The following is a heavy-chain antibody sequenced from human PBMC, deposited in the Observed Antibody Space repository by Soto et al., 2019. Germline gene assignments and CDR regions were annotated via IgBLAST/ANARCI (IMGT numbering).Heavy chain of an antibody. CDR3: ASPLKWSGYYIAFDY. Sequence: QVQLLQSGAEVKKPGSSVKVSCKASGATFSSFAFSWVRQAPGHGLVWMGVIIPIFDTISYAQKFQGRVTITADESTRTAYMELNSLTSDVTAVYYCASPLKWSGYYIAFDYWGQGTLVIVSS. CDR2: IIPIFDTI. V-gene: IGHV1-69*01. CDR1: GATFSSFA. J-gene: IGHJ4*02. D-gene: IGHD3-3*01.